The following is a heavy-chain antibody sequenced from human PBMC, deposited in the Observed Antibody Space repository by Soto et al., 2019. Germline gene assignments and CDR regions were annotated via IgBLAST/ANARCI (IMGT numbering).Heavy chain of an antibody. J-gene: IGHJ4*02. D-gene: IGHD6-6*01. CDR1: GFTFSSYG. Sequence: PGGSLRLSCAASGFTFSSYGMHWVRQAPGKGLEWVAVISYDGSNKYYADSVKGRFTISRDNTKNTQYLQMNSLRAEDTAVYYCAKVRPQGLCDSWGQGTRVTSPQ. CDR2: ISYDGSNK. V-gene: IGHV3-30*18. CDR3: AKVRPQGLCDS.